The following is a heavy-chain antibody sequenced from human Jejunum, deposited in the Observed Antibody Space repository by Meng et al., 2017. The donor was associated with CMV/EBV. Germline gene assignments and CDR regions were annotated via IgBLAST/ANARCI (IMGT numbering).Heavy chain of an antibody. CDR3: ARVGYGEGFDY. CDR2: KYYSGTP. V-gene: IGHV4-31*03. D-gene: IGHD2-2*03. J-gene: IGHJ4*02. CDR1: GGSISSGGYY. Sequence: TCNVSGGSISSGGYYWSWIRQHPGKGLEWIGYKYYSGTPYVNPSLKTRVTMSADTSKNQLSLRLSSVTAADTAVYYCARVGYGEGFDYWGQGTLVTVSS.